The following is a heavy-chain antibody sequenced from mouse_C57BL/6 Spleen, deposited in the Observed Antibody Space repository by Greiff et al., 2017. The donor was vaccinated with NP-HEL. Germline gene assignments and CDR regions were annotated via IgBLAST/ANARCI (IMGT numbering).Heavy chain of an antibody. J-gene: IGHJ1*03. CDR1: GYTFTSYW. CDR2: IDPSGSDT. D-gene: IGHD1-1*01. Sequence: QVQLQQPGAELVRPGSSVKLSCKASGYTFTSYWMHWVKQRPIQGLEWIGNIDPSGSDTHYNQKFKDKATLTVDKSSSTAYLQLSSLTSEDSAVYYCASYYGSSYVGYFDVWGTGTTVTVSS. V-gene: IGHV1-52*01. CDR3: ASYYGSSYVGYFDV.